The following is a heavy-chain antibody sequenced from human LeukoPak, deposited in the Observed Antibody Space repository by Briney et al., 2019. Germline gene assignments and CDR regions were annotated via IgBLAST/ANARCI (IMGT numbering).Heavy chain of an antibody. Sequence: SVKVSCKASGGTFSSYTISWVRQAPGQGFEWMGRIIPILGIANYAQKFQSRVTITADKSTSTAYMELSSLRSEDTAVYYCARDPPNCSSTSCYIRARDPYFDYWGQGTLVTVSS. CDR3: ARDPPNCSSTSCYIRARDPYFDY. CDR2: IIPILGIA. D-gene: IGHD2-2*02. CDR1: GGTFSSYT. J-gene: IGHJ4*02. V-gene: IGHV1-69*04.